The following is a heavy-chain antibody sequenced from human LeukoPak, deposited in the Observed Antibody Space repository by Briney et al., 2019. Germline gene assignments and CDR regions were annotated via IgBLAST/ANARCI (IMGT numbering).Heavy chain of an antibody. Sequence: GGSLRLSCAASGFTFGEDAMSWVRQAPGKGLEWLGFIRTKAYGGTREYAASVRGRFTISRDDSKSIAYLQMNSLKTEDTALYFCTRVWFVQMATSFGPYFDYWGQGALVTVSS. CDR2: IRTKAYGGTR. CDR1: GFTFGEDA. CDR3: TRVWFVQMATSFGPYFDY. D-gene: IGHD5-24*01. J-gene: IGHJ4*02. V-gene: IGHV3-49*04.